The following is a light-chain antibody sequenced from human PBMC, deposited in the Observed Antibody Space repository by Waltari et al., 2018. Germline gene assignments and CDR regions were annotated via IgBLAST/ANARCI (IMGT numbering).Light chain of an antibody. V-gene: IGKV4-1*01. CDR3: QQYHSPPYT. Sequence: DIVMTQSPVSLSVSLGERATIDCKSSQSFLHSTNNKNYLAWYQQKPGQPPKLLIYWASTRESGVPDRFSGSGSGTDFTLTISNLQAEDVAVYYCQQYHSPPYTFGQGTKLEIK. J-gene: IGKJ2*01. CDR2: WAS. CDR1: QSFLHSTNNKNY.